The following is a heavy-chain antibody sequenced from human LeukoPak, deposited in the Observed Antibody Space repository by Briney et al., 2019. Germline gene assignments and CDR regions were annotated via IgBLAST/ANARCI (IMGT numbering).Heavy chain of an antibody. D-gene: IGHD1-26*01. J-gene: IGHJ4*02. V-gene: IGHV3-23*01. CDR3: ASGSYPSNY. CDR1: GLTFNNYA. Sequence: PGGSLRLSCAVSGLTFNNYAMSWVRRAPGKGLEWVSGISGRGASKYYADSVKGRFTISRDNSKNTLYLQMNSLRAEDTAVYYCASGSYPSNYWGQGTLVTVSS. CDR2: ISGRGASK.